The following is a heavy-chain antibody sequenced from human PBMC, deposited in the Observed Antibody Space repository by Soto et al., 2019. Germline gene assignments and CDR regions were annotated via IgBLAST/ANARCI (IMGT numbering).Heavy chain of an antibody. Sequence: PSETLSLTCAVYGGFVSSGSYYWSWIRQPPGKGLEWIGEMSHSGGTHSNPSLKSRVTISVDTSKNQFSLKLSSVTAADTAVYYCARSRFVDDILTDPGPMDVWGQGTTVTVSS. CDR1: GGFVSSGSYY. D-gene: IGHD3-9*01. CDR3: ARSRFVDDILTDPGPMDV. CDR2: MSHSGGT. V-gene: IGHV4-61*01. J-gene: IGHJ6*02.